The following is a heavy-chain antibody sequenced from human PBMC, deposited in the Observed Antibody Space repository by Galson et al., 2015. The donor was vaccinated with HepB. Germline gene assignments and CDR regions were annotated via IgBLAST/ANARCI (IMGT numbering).Heavy chain of an antibody. CDR3: ARAVDGWLFFDS. CDR1: GGSLSTYY. CDR2: YTGST. V-gene: IGHV4-59*01. D-gene: IGHD5-24*01. J-gene: IGHJ4*02. Sequence: ETLSLTCSFSGGSLSTYYWTWIRQPPGKGLEWVGYYTGSTQSNPSLQSRVTISVDTSKNQFSLKLTSVTAADTAVYYCARAVDGWLFFDSWGQGLLVTVSS.